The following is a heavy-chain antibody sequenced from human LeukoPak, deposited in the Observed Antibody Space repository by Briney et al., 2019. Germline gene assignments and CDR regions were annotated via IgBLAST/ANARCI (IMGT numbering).Heavy chain of an antibody. Sequence: SETLSLTCTVSGGSISSGDYYWSWIRQPPRKGLEWIGYIYYSGSTYYNPSLKSRVTISVDTSKNQFSLKLSSVTAADTAVYYCARVILTGYWFDPWGQGTLVTVSS. D-gene: IGHD3-9*01. V-gene: IGHV4-30-4*01. J-gene: IGHJ5*02. CDR2: IYYSGST. CDR1: GGSISSGDYY. CDR3: ARVILTGYWFDP.